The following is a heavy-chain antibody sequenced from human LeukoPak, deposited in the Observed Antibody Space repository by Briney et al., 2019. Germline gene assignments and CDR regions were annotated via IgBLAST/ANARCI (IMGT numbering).Heavy chain of an antibody. CDR2: ISSSSSYI. V-gene: IGHV3-21*01. Sequence: GGSLRLSCAASGFTFSSYAMSWVRQAPGKGLEWVSSISSSSSYIYYADSVKGRFTISRDNAKNSLFLQMNSLRAEDTAVYYCARSLNVVDYWGQGTLVTVSS. CDR3: ARSLNVVDY. CDR1: GFTFSSYA. J-gene: IGHJ4*02.